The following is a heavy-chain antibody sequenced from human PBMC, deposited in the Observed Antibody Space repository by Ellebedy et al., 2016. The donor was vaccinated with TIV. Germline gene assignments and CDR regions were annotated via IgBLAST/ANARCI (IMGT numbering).Heavy chain of an antibody. CDR3: AKDDTTAMVRGGFDY. D-gene: IGHD3-10*01. CDR1: AFTFRNYA. V-gene: IGHV3-23*01. J-gene: IGHJ4*02. CDR2: ISGSDVGT. Sequence: GGSLRLSCAASAFTFRNYAMTWVRQLPGKGLQWVSAISGSDVGTYYADSVKGRFTISRDNSKNTLYLQMNSLRAEDTAVYYCAKDDTTAMVRGGFDYWGQGTLVTVSS.